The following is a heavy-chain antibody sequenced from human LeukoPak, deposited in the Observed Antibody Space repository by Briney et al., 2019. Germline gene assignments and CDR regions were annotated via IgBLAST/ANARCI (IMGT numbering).Heavy chain of an antibody. CDR3: ATDRGWRTSGYYLYYFEY. J-gene: IGHJ4*02. CDR1: GFIFTGYF. Sequence: LSGGSLRLSCAASGFIFTGYFMSWVRQAPGKGLEWVASIKHDGSEKYYVDSVRGRFTISRDNTKNLLYLQMSSLRAEDTAVYYCATDRGWRTSGYYLYYFEYWGQGTLVTFSS. D-gene: IGHD3-3*01. CDR2: IKHDGSEK. V-gene: IGHV3-7*01.